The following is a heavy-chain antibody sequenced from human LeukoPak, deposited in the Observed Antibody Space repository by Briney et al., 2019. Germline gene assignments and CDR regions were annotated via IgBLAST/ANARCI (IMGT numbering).Heavy chain of an antibody. CDR2: ISSSSSTI. Sequence: GSLRLSCAASGFTFDDYAMHWVRQAPGKGLEWVSYISSSSSTIYYADSVKGRFTISRDNAKNSLYLQMNSLRAEDTAVYYCARGAYYYEDWGQGTLVTVSS. CDR1: GFTFDDYA. CDR3: ARGAYYYED. J-gene: IGHJ4*02. D-gene: IGHD3-22*01. V-gene: IGHV3-48*01.